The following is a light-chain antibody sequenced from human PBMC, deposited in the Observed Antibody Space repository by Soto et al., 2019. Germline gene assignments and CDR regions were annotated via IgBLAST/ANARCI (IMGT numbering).Light chain of an antibody. CDR1: SSDVGGYNY. Sequence: QSALTQSASVSGSPGQSITISCTGTSSDVGGYNYVSWYQQHPGKAPKLIINDVSNRPSGVSTRFSGSKSGNTASLTISGLQAEDEADYSCSSYTSTNSWVFGGGTKVTVL. CDR2: DVS. V-gene: IGLV2-14*01. CDR3: SSYTSTNSWV. J-gene: IGLJ3*02.